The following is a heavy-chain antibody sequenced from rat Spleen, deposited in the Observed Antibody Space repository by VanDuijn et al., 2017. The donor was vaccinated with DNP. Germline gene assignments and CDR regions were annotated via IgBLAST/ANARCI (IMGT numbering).Heavy chain of an antibody. V-gene: IGHV5-20*01. Sequence: EVELVESGGGLVQPGRSLKLSCVGSGFTFSDYYMAWVRQTPTKGLEWVATISYDGGSTHYRDSVKGRFTISRDNAKNILYLQMNSLRSEDTATYYCAIYFYSGDNWFGYWGQGTLVTVSS. D-gene: IGHD1-1*01. CDR2: ISYDGGST. J-gene: IGHJ3*01. CDR3: AIYFYSGDNWFGY. CDR1: GFTFSDYY.